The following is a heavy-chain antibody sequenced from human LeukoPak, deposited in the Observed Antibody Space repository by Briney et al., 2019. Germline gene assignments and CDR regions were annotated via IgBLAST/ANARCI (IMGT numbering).Heavy chain of an antibody. CDR2: ITTTGANT. V-gene: IGHV3-23*01. CDR3: VKSQNTGNYYFDN. Sequence: GGSLRLSCAASGFNFSNHAMSWVRQAPGKGLERVSGITTTGANTYYADSVKGRFTISRGNSKNTLSLLMSDLRAEDTAIYYCVKSQNTGNYYFDNWGQGTLVTVSS. CDR1: GFNFSNHA. D-gene: IGHD2-8*02. J-gene: IGHJ4*02.